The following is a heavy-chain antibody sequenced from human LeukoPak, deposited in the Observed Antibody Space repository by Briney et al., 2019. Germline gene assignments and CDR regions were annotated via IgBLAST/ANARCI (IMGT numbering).Heavy chain of an antibody. CDR3: GRDLDYGSGSFGLDY. J-gene: IGHJ4*02. CDR2: IFTTGSA. Sequence: SETLSLTCSVSGASISSGSYYWTWIRQPAGKGLEWIGRIFTTGSASYNPSLKSRVTMSLDTSKNHISLKMNSVTAADTAIYYCGRDLDYGSGSFGLDYWGQGTLVTVSS. V-gene: IGHV4-61*02. D-gene: IGHD3-10*01. CDR1: GASISSGSYY.